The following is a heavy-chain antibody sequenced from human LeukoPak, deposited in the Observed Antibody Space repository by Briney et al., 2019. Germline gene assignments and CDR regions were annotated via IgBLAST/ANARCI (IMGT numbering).Heavy chain of an antibody. CDR2: ISSLSNHI. Sequence: GGSLRLSCVASGFAFSGDFMNWVRQAPGKGLQWVSSISSLSNHIYYADSVKGRFTISRDNSKNTLYLQMNSLRAEDTAVYYCAKGQGSGSYYPYFDYWGQGTLVTVSS. CDR3: AKGQGSGSYYPYFDY. CDR1: GFAFSGDF. J-gene: IGHJ4*02. V-gene: IGHV3-21*01. D-gene: IGHD3-10*01.